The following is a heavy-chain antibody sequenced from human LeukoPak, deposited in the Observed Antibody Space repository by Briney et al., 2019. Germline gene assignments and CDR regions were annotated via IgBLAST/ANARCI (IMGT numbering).Heavy chain of an antibody. CDR1: GFTFTSYD. CDR3: ARLVGPAKKQYFDY. D-gene: IGHD6-19*01. CDR2: ISGSSTYI. J-gene: IGHJ4*02. V-gene: IGHV3-21*06. Sequence: GGSLRLSCAASGFTFTSYDMNWVRQAPGKGLEWVSAISGSSTYIYYAESVKGRFTISRDNAKNSLYLQMDSLRAEDTAVYYCARLVGPAKKQYFDYWGQGILVTVSS.